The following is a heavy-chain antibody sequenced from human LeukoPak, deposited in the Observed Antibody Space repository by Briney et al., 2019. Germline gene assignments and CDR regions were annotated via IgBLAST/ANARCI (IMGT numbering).Heavy chain of an antibody. D-gene: IGHD2-21*01. CDR3: ARDSRRAVIYYYYYGMYV. V-gene: IGHV3-48*03. CDR1: GFTFSSYE. J-gene: IGHJ6*02. CDR2: ISSSGSTI. Sequence: GGSLRLSCAASGFTFSSYEMNWVRQAPGKGLEWVSYISSSGSTIYYADSVKGRFTISRDNAKNSLYLQMNSLRAEDTAVYYCARDSRRAVIYYYYYGMYVWGQGTTVTVSS.